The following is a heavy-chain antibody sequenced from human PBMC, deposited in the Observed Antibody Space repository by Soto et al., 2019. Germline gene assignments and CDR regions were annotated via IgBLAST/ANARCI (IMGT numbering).Heavy chain of an antibody. D-gene: IGHD4-4*01. Sequence: QLQLQESGPGLVEPSETLSLTCTVSGDSISSSSYYWGWIRQPPGKGLEWIGNIYYSGSTYYNPSLKSRVTISVDTSKNQFSLKLSSVTAADTAIHYCARSGGLQHIDYWGQGTLVTVSS. V-gene: IGHV4-39*01. CDR3: ARSGGLQHIDY. CDR2: IYYSGST. CDR1: GDSISSSSYY. J-gene: IGHJ4*02.